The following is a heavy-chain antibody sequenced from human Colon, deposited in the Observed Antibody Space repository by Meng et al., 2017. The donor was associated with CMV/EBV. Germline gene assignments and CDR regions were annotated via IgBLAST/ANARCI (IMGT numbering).Heavy chain of an antibody. CDR1: AFTCRSYS. CDR2: ISSSRSNI. D-gene: IGHD2-21*02. CDR3: ARDQESGHCGGIDV. V-gene: IGHV3-21*01. Sequence: GGSLRLSGAASAFTCRSYSMSWVRPATGKGLEWVSSISSSRSNIYYADSVKGRFTISRDNAKISLYLQRSSLRAEDTAVYYCARDQESGHCGGIDVWGQGTMVTVSS. J-gene: IGHJ6*02.